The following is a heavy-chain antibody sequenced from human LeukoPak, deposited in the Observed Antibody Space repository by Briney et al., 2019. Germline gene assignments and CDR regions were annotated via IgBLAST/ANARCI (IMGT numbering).Heavy chain of an antibody. D-gene: IGHD3-3*01. J-gene: IGHJ4*02. CDR1: GYTFTGYY. CDR2: INPNSGGT. Sequence: ASVKVSCKASGYTFTGYYMHWVRQAPGQGLEWMGWINPNSGGTNYAQKFQGRVTMTRDTSISTAYMELSRLRSDDTAVYYCARDRITIFGVVAIGLFDYWGQGTLVTVSS. CDR3: ARDRITIFGVVAIGLFDY. V-gene: IGHV1-2*02.